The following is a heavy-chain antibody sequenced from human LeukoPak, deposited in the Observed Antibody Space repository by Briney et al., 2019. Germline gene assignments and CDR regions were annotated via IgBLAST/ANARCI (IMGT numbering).Heavy chain of an antibody. V-gene: IGHV4-34*01. J-gene: IGHJ4*02. Sequence: SETLSLTCAVYGGSFSGYYWSWIRQPPGKGLEWIGEINHSGSTNYNPSLKSRVTISVDTSKNQFSLKLSSVTAADTAVYYCARRSRRIMVRGVPHRGYFDYWGQGTLVTVSS. D-gene: IGHD3-10*01. CDR2: INHSGST. CDR1: GGSFSGYY. CDR3: ARRSRRIMVRGVPHRGYFDY.